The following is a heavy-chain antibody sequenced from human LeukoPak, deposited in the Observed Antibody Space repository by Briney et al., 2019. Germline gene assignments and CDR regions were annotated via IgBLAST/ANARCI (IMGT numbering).Heavy chain of an antibody. Sequence: GASVTVSCKASGYTFTSYYMHWVRQAPGQGLEWMGIINPSGGSTSYAQKFQGRVTMTRDTSTSTVYMELSSLRSEDTAVYYCARDKSTVVMRNAFDIWGQGTMVTVSS. J-gene: IGHJ3*02. V-gene: IGHV1-46*01. D-gene: IGHD2-21*01. CDR2: INPSGGST. CDR1: GYTFTSYY. CDR3: ARDKSTVVMRNAFDI.